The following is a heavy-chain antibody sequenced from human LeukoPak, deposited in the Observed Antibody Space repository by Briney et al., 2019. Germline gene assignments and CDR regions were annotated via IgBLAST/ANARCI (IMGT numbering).Heavy chain of an antibody. CDR3: ARDPRIAVAGFDY. CDR2: IRFDGNSK. V-gene: IGHV3-30*02. D-gene: IGHD6-19*01. J-gene: IGHJ4*02. Sequence: GGSLRLSCAASGFTFSWYSMNWVRQAPGKGLEWVVFIRFDGNSKYYTDSVKGRFTISRDNSKNTLYLQMNSLRAEDTAVYYCARDPRIAVAGFDYWGQGTLVTVSS. CDR1: GFTFSWYS.